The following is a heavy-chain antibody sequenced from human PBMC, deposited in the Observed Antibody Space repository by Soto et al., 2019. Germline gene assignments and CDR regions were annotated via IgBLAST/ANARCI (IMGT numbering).Heavy chain of an antibody. CDR3: ARDLKYDFWSGYPSYYYFYMDV. CDR2: IYSGGST. J-gene: IGHJ6*03. CDR1: GFTVSSNY. V-gene: IGHV3-66*01. D-gene: IGHD3-3*01. Sequence: LRLSCAASGFTVSSNYMSWVRQAPGKGLEWVSVIYSGGSTYYADSVKGRFTISRDNSKNTLYLQMNSLRAEDTAVYYCARDLKYDFWSGYPSYYYFYMDVWGKGPTVTVSS.